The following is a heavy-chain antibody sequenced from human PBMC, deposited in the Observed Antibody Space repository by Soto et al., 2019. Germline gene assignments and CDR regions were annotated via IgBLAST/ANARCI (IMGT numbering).Heavy chain of an antibody. V-gene: IGHV1-69*04. Sequence: SVKVSCKASGGTFSSYTISWVRQAPGQGLEWMGRIIPILGIANYAQKFQGRVTITADKSTSTAYMELSSLRSEDTAVYYCAGEGLVLVPTTVNSDYYYYAMDVWGQGTTVTVSS. CDR2: IIPILGIA. J-gene: IGHJ6*02. CDR1: GGTFSSYT. CDR3: AGEGLVLVPTTVNSDYYYYAMDV. D-gene: IGHD4-17*01.